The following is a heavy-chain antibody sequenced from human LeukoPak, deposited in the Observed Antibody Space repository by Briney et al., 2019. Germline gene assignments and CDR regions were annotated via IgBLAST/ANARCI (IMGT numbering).Heavy chain of an antibody. Sequence: ASVKVSCKASGYTFTGYYIHWVRQAPGQGLEWMGWINPKSGGTEYAQRFQGRVTLTRDTSISTAYMELSRLRSDDTAVYYCARDHCSANSCYEDYYNGLAVWGQGTTVAVSS. CDR1: GYTFTGYY. D-gene: IGHD2-2*01. J-gene: IGHJ6*02. V-gene: IGHV1-2*02. CDR2: INPKSGGT. CDR3: ARDHCSANSCYEDYYNGLAV.